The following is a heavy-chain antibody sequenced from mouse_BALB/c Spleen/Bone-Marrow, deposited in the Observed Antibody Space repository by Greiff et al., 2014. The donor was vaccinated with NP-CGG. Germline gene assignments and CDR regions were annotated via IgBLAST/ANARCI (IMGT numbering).Heavy chain of an antibody. D-gene: IGHD2-14*01. CDR1: GYTFTSYW. CDR2: INPSTTYS. J-gene: IGHJ2*01. CDR3: ALYYRYDYFDY. Sequence: QVQLQQSGAELAKPGASVKMSCKASGYTFTSYWMHWVKQRPGQGLEWIGYINPSTTYSAYNQKFKDKATLTADKSSSTAYMQLSGLTSEDSAVYYCALYYRYDYFDYWGQGTTLTVSS. V-gene: IGHV1-7*01.